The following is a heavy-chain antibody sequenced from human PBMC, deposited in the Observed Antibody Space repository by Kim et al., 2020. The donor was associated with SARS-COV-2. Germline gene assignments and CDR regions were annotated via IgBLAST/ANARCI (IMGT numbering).Heavy chain of an antibody. CDR1: GFSFNNYG. Sequence: GGSLRLSCAASGFSFNNYGMHWVRQAPGKGLEWVAVISYDGSKKYYADSLKGRFTISRDSSKNTLYLQMNSLRAEDTAVYYCARGSTSYYTDYGG. CDR2: ISYDGSKK. CDR3: ARGSTSYYTDY. D-gene: IGHD2-15*01. V-gene: IGHV3-30-3*01. J-gene: IGHJ4*01.